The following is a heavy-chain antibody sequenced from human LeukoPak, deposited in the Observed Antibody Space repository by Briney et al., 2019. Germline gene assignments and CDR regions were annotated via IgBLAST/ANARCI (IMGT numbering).Heavy chain of an antibody. J-gene: IGHJ4*02. CDR2: ISYDGSNK. CDR3: ARDRAMDDY. V-gene: IGHV3-33*05. CDR1: GFTFSSYG. Sequence: HPGGSLRLSCAASGFTFSSYGMHWVRQAPGKGLEWVAVISYDGSNKYYADSVRGRFTISRDNAKNSLYLQMNSLRAEDTAVYYCARDRAMDDYWGQGTLVTVSS. D-gene: IGHD5-18*01.